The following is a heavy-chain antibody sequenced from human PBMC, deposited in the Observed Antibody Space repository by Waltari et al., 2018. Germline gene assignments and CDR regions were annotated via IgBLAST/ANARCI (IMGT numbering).Heavy chain of an antibody. J-gene: IGHJ4*02. V-gene: IGHV3-33*01. Sequence: QVQLVESGGGVVQPGRSLRLSCAASGVTFSSYGMHWVRQAPGKGLEWVAVIWYDGSNKYYADSVKGRFTISRDNSKNTLYLQMNSLRAEDTAVYYCARAYTVAGAYYFDYWGQGTLVTVSS. CDR2: IWYDGSNK. CDR1: GVTFSSYG. CDR3: ARAYTVAGAYYFDY. D-gene: IGHD6-19*01.